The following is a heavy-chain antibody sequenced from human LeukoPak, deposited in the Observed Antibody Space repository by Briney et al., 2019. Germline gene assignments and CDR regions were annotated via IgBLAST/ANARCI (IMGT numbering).Heavy chain of an antibody. J-gene: IGHJ6*03. D-gene: IGHD6-13*01. CDR3: ARYGRYSSSYYYYYMDV. CDR2: IYYSGST. CDR1: GGSISSSSYY. V-gene: IGHV4-39*07. Sequence: PSETLSLTCTVSGGSISSSSYYWGWIRQPPGKGLEWIGSIYYSGSTNYNPSLKSRVTISVDTSKNQFSLKLSSVTAADTAVYYCARYGRYSSSYYYYYMDVWGKGTTVTVSS.